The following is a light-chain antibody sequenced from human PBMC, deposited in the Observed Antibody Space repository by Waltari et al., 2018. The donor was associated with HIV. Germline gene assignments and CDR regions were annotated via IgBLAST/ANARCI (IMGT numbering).Light chain of an antibody. J-gene: IGKJ1*01. CDR1: QSINSW. V-gene: IGKV1-5*03. CDR3: QQYNSYTWT. CDR2: KAS. Sequence: DIQMTQSPSTLSASAGDRVTITCRASQSINSWLAWYQQKPGKAPKLLIYKASSLESGVPSRFSGSGSGTEFTLTISSLQPDDFATYYCQQYNSYTWTFGQGTKVEI.